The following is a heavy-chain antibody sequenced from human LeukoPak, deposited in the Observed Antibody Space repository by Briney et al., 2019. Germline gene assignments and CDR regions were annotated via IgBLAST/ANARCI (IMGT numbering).Heavy chain of an antibody. Sequence: PSETLSLTCTVSGGSISSSSYYWGWIRQPPGKGLEWIGSIYYSGSTYYNPSLKSRVTISVDTSKNQFSLKLSSVTAADTAVYYCASELGTVIVVFDYWGQGTLVTVSS. V-gene: IGHV4-39*01. J-gene: IGHJ4*02. CDR3: ASELGTVIVVFDY. D-gene: IGHD3-22*01. CDR2: IYYSGST. CDR1: GGSISSSSYY.